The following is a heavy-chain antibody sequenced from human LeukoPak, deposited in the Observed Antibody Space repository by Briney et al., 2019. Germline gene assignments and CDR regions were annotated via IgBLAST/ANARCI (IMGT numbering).Heavy chain of an antibody. D-gene: IGHD1-26*01. J-gene: IGHJ4*02. V-gene: IGHV5-51*01. CDR1: GYSFTSYW. Sequence: GESLKISCKGSGYSFTSYWIGWVRQMPGKSLEWMGIIYPGDSDTRYSPSFQGQVTISADKSISTAYLQWSSLKASDTAMYYCARQCCMVGGTIDYWGQGTLVTVSS. CDR3: ARQCCMVGGTIDY. CDR2: IYPGDSDT.